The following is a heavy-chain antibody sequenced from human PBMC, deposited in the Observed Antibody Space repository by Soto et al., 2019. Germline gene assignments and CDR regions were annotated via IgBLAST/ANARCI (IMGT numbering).Heavy chain of an antibody. CDR2: ISWNSGSI. J-gene: IGHJ4*02. CDR3: AKDIGRGSWPFDY. Sequence: GGSLRLSCAASGFTFDDYAMHWVRQAPGKGLEWVSGISWNSGSIGYADSVKGRFTISRDNAKNSLYLQMNSLRAEDTALYYCAKDIGRGSWPFDYWGQGTLVTVSS. CDR1: GFTFDDYA. D-gene: IGHD6-13*01. V-gene: IGHV3-9*01.